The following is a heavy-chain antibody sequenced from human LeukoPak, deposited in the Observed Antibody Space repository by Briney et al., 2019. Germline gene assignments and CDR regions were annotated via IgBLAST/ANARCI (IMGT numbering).Heavy chain of an antibody. V-gene: IGHV3-30*03. CDR3: VGEDYFDY. J-gene: IGHJ4*02. Sequence: GGSLRLSCAASGFTFSSYGMHWVRQAPGKGLEWVAVISYDGSNKYYADSVKGRFTISRDNAKNSLYLQMNSLRAEDTAVYYCVGEDYFDYWGQGTLVTVAS. CDR1: GFTFSSYG. CDR2: ISYDGSNK.